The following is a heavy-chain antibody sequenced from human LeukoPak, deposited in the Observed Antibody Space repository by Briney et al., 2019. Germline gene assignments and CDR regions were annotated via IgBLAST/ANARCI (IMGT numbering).Heavy chain of an antibody. V-gene: IGHV3-21*01. D-gene: IGHD2-15*01. CDR1: GFTLSSYG. J-gene: IGHJ4*02. CDR3: ARDSHTWSLFYY. Sequence: GGSLRLFCTASGFTLSSYGMNWVRQAPGKGLEWVSSISSSSSYIYYADSVKGRFTISRDNAKNSLCLQMNSLRAEDTAVYYCARDSHTWSLFYYWGQGTLVTVSS. CDR2: ISSSSSYI.